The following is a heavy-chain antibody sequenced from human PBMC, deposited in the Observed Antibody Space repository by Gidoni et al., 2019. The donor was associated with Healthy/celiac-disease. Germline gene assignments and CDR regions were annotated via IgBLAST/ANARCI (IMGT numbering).Heavy chain of an antibody. CDR1: GFTFDDYA. CDR3: AKDGYGSGSYLMNWFDP. D-gene: IGHD3-10*01. Sequence: EVQLVESGGGLVQPGRSLRLSCAASGFTFDDYAMHWVRQAPGKGLEWVSGISWNSGSIGYADSVKGRFTISRDNAKNSLYLQMNSLRAEDTALYYCAKDGYGSGSYLMNWFDPWGQGTLVTVSS. V-gene: IGHV3-9*01. CDR2: ISWNSGSI. J-gene: IGHJ5*02.